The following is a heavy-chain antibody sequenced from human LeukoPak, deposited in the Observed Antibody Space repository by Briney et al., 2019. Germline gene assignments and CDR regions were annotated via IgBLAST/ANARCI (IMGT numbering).Heavy chain of an antibody. CDR1: GFTFSSYG. V-gene: IGHV3-30*03. Sequence: GGSLRLSCAASGFTFSSYGMHWVRQAPGKGLEWVAVISYDGSNKYYADSVKGRFTISIDNSKNTLYLQMNSLRAEDTAVYYCARLSGSNFDYWGQGTLVTVSS. CDR3: ARLSGSNFDY. J-gene: IGHJ4*02. CDR2: ISYDGSNK. D-gene: IGHD3-22*01.